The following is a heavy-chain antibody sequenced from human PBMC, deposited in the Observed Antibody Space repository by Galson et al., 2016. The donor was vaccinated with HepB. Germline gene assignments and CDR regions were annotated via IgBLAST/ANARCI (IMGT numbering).Heavy chain of an antibody. Sequence: SLRLSCAASGFIFKDYAMHWVRQAPGKGLEWVSSISWNSGSIGYAASVKGRFTISRDNGKNSLYLQMSSLRVEDAGVYYCARRLDTQRRIAGWGWGMDVWGQGTTVTVS. D-gene: IGHD6-19*01. J-gene: IGHJ6*02. CDR2: ISWNSGSI. CDR1: GFIFKDYA. V-gene: IGHV3-9*01. CDR3: ARRLDTQRRIAGWGWGMDV.